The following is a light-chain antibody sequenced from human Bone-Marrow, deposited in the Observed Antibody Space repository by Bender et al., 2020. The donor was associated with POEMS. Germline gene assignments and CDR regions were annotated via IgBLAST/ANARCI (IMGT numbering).Light chain of an antibody. Sequence: SYEVTQPPSVSVSPGQTASITCSGDDLGDKYVAWYQQKPGQSPVLVIYQDTKRPSGIPERFSGSNSGNTATLTISGTQAIDEADYYCQAWDHYSVIFGGGTKLTVL. CDR2: QDT. V-gene: IGLV3-1*01. J-gene: IGLJ2*01. CDR1: DLGDKY. CDR3: QAWDHYSVI.